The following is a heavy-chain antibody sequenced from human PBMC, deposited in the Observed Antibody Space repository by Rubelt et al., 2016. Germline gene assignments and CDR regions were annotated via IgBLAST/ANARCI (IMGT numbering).Heavy chain of an antibody. CDR3: ARDRGGYCSGGSCDAFDI. J-gene: IGHJ3*02. Sequence: EVQLVQSGAEVKKPGESLRISCKGSGYSFTSYWISWVRQMPGKGLEWMGIIYPGDFDTRYSPSFQGQVTISADKSISSAYLQWSSLKASDSAMYYWARDRGGYCSGGSCDAFDIWGQGTMVTVSS. CDR1: GYSFTSYW. V-gene: IGHV5-51*01. CDR2: IYPGDFDT. D-gene: IGHD2-15*01.